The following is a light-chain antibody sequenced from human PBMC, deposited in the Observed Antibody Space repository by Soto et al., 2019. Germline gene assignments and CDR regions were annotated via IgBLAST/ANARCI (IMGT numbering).Light chain of an antibody. CDR1: KLGDRF. CDR3: QAWDSSTGVV. CDR2: QDT. Sequence: SYELTQPPSVSVSPGQTASIPCSGDKLGDRFACWYQQKPGQSPVMVMYQDTKRPSGIPERFSGSNSGNTATLTISGTQAMDVADYYCQAWDSSTGVVFGGGTQLTVL. J-gene: IGLJ2*01. V-gene: IGLV3-1*01.